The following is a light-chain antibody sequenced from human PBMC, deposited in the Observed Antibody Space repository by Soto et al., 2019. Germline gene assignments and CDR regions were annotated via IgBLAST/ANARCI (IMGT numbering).Light chain of an antibody. J-gene: IGKJ1*01. V-gene: IGKV1-27*01. CDR1: QAISNY. CDR3: QKYNSARWT. CDR2: AAS. Sequence: DIQMTQSPSSLSASVGDRVTITCRASQAISNYLAWYQQKPGKVPKLLIYAASTLQSGVPSRFSGSGSGTDFTLTISSLQPEDVATYYCQKYNSARWTFGLGTKVDIK.